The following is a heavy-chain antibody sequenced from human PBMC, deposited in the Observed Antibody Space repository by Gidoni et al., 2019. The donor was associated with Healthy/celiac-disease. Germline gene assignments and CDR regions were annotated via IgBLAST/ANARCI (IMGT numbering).Heavy chain of an antibody. D-gene: IGHD2-2*01. Sequence: EVQLVESGGGLVQPGRSLRLSCAASGVTFDEYAMHWVRPAPGKGLEGVSGISWNSGSIGYAYSVKGRFTISRDNAKNSLYLQMNSLRAEDTALYYCAKDSGPYCSRPGPYGMDVWGQGTTVTVSS. CDR2: ISWNSGSI. V-gene: IGHV3-9*01. CDR3: AKDSGPYCSRPGPYGMDV. CDR1: GVTFDEYA. J-gene: IGHJ6*02.